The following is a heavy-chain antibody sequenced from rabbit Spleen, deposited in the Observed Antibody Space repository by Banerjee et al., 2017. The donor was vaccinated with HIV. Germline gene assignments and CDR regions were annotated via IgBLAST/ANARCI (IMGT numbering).Heavy chain of an antibody. Sequence: QEQLVESGGGLVQPEGSLTPTCTASGFSFSDRDVMCWVRQAPGKGLEWIACINTATGKGVYATWAKGRFTISRTSSTTVTLQMTSLTAADTATYFCARDLTSVIGWNFNLWGPGTLVTVS. J-gene: IGHJ4*01. V-gene: IGHV1S45*01. CDR1: GFSFSDRDV. CDR2: INTATGKG. D-gene: IGHD1-1*01. CDR3: ARDLTSVIGWNFNL.